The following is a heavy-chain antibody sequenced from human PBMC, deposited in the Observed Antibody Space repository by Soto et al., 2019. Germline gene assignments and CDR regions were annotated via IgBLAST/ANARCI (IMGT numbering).Heavy chain of an antibody. CDR3: ARNVSVALQTTITSPLTSFNYFDT. J-gene: IGHJ5*02. D-gene: IGHD4-4*01. Sequence: AAETLSLTCAVSGYSIASGYYWAWIRQSPGKGLEWIGSIYHAGSVYYNPSLNSRVAMSLDTSKNHFSLQLTSVTAADTAVYYCARNVSVALQTTITSPLTSFNYFDTWGQGTLV. CDR1: GYSIASGYY. V-gene: IGHV4-38-2*01. CDR2: IYHAGSV.